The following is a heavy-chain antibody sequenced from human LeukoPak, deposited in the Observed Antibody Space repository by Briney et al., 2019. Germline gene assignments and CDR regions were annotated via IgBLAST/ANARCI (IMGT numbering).Heavy chain of an antibody. V-gene: IGHV4-39*07. CDR2: IYFSGST. J-gene: IGHJ5*02. D-gene: IGHD2-15*01. Sequence: SETLSLTCTVSGGSIRISSYYWGWIRQPPGKGLEWIGSIYFSGSTYYKQSLKSRVTISVDTSKNQFSLKLRSVTAADTAVYYCARASCGGGTCYDSRGWFDPWGQGTLVTVSS. CDR1: GGSIRISSYY. CDR3: ARASCGGGTCYDSRGWFDP.